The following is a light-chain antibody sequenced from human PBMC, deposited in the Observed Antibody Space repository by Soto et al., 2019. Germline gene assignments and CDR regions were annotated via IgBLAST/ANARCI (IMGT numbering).Light chain of an antibody. CDR1: QSVSSSY. J-gene: IGKJ2*01. V-gene: IGKV3-20*01. CDR3: QQYGSSSYT. CDR2: GAS. Sequence: ETVLTQSPGTLSLSPGERATLSCRASQSVSSSYLAWYQQKTGQAPRLLIYGASSSATGIPDRFSGSGSGTDFTLTISRQEPEDFAVYYCQQYGSSSYTFGQGTKLEIK.